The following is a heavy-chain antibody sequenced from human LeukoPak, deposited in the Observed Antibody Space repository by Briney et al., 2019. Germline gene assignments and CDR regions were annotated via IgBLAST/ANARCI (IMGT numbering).Heavy chain of an antibody. CDR1: GYTFTSYG. CDR3: AREYCSTTSCYGPGY. Sequence: ASVKVSCKASGYTFTSYGISWVRQAPGQGLEWMGWISTYNGNTKYAQKLQGRVIMTTDTSTGTPYMELRSLRSDDTAVYYCAREYCSTTSCYGPGYWGQGTLVTVSS. D-gene: IGHD2-2*01. CDR2: ISTYNGNT. V-gene: IGHV1-18*01. J-gene: IGHJ4*02.